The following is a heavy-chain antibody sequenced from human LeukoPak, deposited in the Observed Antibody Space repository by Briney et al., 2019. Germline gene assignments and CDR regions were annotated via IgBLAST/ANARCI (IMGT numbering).Heavy chain of an antibody. Sequence: SVKVSCKASRYTFIDYYIHWVRQAPGQGLEWMGGIIPIFGTASYAQRVQGRVTIIADKSTSTAYMELSSLRSDDTAVYYCAREDVSRGYSNDYWGQGTLVTVSS. CDR1: RYTFIDYY. CDR2: IIPIFGTA. V-gene: IGHV1-69*06. D-gene: IGHD3-22*01. CDR3: AREDVSRGYSNDY. J-gene: IGHJ4*02.